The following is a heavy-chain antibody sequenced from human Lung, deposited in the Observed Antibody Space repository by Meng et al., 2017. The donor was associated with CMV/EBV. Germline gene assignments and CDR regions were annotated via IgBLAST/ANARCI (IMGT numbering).Heavy chain of an antibody. D-gene: IGHD3-3*01. J-gene: IGHJ3*01. CDR1: GFIFSSYW. Sequence: GESLKISCAASGFIFSSYWMSWVRQAPGKGPVWVLRIDSEGRTTSYADSVKGRFTISRDNAKNTPYLQMNSLRPEDTALYYCAGEGTGYDFWRGYRNDALNLWGQGTMVTGSS. V-gene: IGHV3-74*01. CDR3: AGEGTGYDFWRGYRNDALNL. CDR2: IDSEGRTT.